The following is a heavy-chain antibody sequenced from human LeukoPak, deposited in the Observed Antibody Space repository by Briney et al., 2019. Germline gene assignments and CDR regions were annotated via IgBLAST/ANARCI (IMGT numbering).Heavy chain of an antibody. J-gene: IGHJ4*02. V-gene: IGHV3-23*01. D-gene: IGHD1-26*01. CDR2: ITGGGDDT. CDR1: GFTFSSYG. CDR3: AKGSDSSRPYYFGY. Sequence: GGSLRLSCAASGFTFSSYGMSWVRQAPGKGLEWFSAITGGGDDTYHADSVRGRLTISRDNSKNTLYLQMNSLRVEDTAVYYCAKGSDSSRPYYFGYWGQGALVTVSS.